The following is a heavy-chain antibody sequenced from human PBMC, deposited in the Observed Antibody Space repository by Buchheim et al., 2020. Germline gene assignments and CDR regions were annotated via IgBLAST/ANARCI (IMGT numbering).Heavy chain of an antibody. CDR2: IAHDDSNH. D-gene: IGHD4-11*01. CDR3: AKDIETGAIDPDSPYRGLDV. V-gene: IGHV3-30*18. CDR1: GFSLSSFA. J-gene: IGHJ6*02. Sequence: QVQLVESGGGVVQPGGSLRLSCAVSGFSLSSFAMHWVRQAPGKGLEWVAVIAHDDSNHYIGDAVKGRITISRDNSKNNVDLQMTSLRPEDTAVYFCAKDIETGAIDPDSPYRGLDVWGQGTT.